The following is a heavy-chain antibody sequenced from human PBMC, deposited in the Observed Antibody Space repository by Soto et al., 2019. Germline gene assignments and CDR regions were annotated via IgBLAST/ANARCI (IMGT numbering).Heavy chain of an antibody. D-gene: IGHD6-13*01. CDR3: AKDHGSSWYGDY. V-gene: IGHV3-30*18. Sequence: QVQLVESGGGVVQPGRSLRLSCAASGFTFSSYGMHWVRQAPGKGLEWVAVISYDGSNKYYADSVKGRFTISRDNSKNTLYLQMNSLRAEDTAVYYCAKDHGSSWYGDYWGQGTLFTVSS. CDR1: GFTFSSYG. CDR2: ISYDGSNK. J-gene: IGHJ4*02.